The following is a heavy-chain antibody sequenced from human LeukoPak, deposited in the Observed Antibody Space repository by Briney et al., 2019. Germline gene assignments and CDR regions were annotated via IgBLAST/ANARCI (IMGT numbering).Heavy chain of an antibody. Sequence: ASVKVSCKTSGYTFTGYYIHWVRQAPGQGLEWMGWINPRSATTDYAQKFQGRVTMTRDTPISTAYMDLNRLTSDDTAVYFCARAGESVDYWGQGTLVTVSS. J-gene: IGHJ4*02. D-gene: IGHD3-10*01. V-gene: IGHV1-2*02. CDR3: ARAGESVDY. CDR2: INPRSATT. CDR1: GYTFTGYY.